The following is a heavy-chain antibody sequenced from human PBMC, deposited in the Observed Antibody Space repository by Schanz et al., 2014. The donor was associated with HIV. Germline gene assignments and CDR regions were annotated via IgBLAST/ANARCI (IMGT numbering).Heavy chain of an antibody. J-gene: IGHJ4*02. CDR3: ARGDILTGLYPYYFDS. V-gene: IGHV1-46*01. CDR2: INPYDGST. CDR1: AYTFTSQY. Sequence: QLQLVQSGAGVKKPGASVKVSCKASAYTFTSQYMHWVRQAPGQGLEWMGLINPYDGSTSNAQKFQGRVTMTRDTSTSTVYMQLSSLTSDDTAVYYCARGDILTGLYPYYFDSWGQGTLVTVSS. D-gene: IGHD3-9*01.